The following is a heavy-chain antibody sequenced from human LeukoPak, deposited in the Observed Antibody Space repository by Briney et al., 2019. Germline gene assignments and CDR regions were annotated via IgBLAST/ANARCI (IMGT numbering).Heavy chain of an antibody. V-gene: IGHV3-48*04. CDR1: GFTFSSYS. Sequence: GGSLRLSCAASGFTFSSYSMNWVRQAPGKGLEWVSYISSSSSTIYYADSVKGRFTISRDNAKNSLYLQMNSLRAEDTAVYYCARSPADMVRGVNYYYMDVWGKGTTVAVSS. D-gene: IGHD3-10*01. CDR2: ISSSSSTI. CDR3: ARSPADMVRGVNYYYMDV. J-gene: IGHJ6*03.